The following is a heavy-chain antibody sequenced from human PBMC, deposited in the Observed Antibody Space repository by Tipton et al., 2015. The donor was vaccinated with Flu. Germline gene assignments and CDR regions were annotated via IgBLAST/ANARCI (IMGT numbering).Heavy chain of an antibody. D-gene: IGHD7-27*01. Sequence: SLRLSCAVSGFTFSDYGMHWVRQAPGKGLEWVAVISYDEKNIYYADSVKGRFTISRDISENTLYLQLNSLRPEDTAMYYCARDKWGSPDYWGQGTLVTVSP. CDR2: ISYDEKNI. V-gene: IGHV3-30*03. J-gene: IGHJ4*02. CDR1: GFTFSDYG. CDR3: ARDKWGSPDY.